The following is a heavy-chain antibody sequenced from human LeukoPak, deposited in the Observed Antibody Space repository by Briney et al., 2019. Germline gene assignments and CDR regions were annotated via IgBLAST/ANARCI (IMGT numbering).Heavy chain of an antibody. Sequence: GGSLRLSCAASGFTFSSYAMSWVRQAPGKGLEWVSAISGSGGSTIYYADSVKSRFTISRDNAKNSLYLQMNSLRAEDTAVYYCARRNWNIFDEYYMDVWGKGTTVTISS. V-gene: IGHV3-23*01. CDR2: ISGSGGSTI. CDR1: GFTFSSYA. CDR3: ARRNWNIFDEYYMDV. D-gene: IGHD1-1*01. J-gene: IGHJ6*03.